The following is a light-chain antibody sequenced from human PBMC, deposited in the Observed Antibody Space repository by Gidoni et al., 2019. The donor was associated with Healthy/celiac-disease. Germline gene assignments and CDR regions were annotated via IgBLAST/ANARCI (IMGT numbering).Light chain of an antibody. CDR2: DES. Sequence: DLQITQSPSSLSASVGDRVTITCRASHGISNYLAWYQQKPGKVPKLLIYDESTLQSGVPSRFSGSGSGTDFTITISRLQTEDVATYYCQKYNSDPWTFGQGTKVEIK. CDR3: QKYNSDPWT. V-gene: IGKV1-27*01. CDR1: HGISNY. J-gene: IGKJ1*01.